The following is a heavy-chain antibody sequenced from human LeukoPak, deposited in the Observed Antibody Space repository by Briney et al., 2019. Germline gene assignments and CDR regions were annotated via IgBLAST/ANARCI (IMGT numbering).Heavy chain of an antibody. Sequence: GGSLTLSCAGSGFTFSSYAMSWGRQAPGQGLEWVSVISDSGDYTSYADSVRGRVTISRDNSRNTLYLQMISLSPEDTAVYYCAKDTSIGKYCTNGVCSPFDYWGQGTLVTVSS. D-gene: IGHD2-8*01. CDR1: GFTFSSYA. CDR2: ISDSGDYT. V-gene: IGHV3-23*01. CDR3: AKDTSIGKYCTNGVCSPFDY. J-gene: IGHJ4*02.